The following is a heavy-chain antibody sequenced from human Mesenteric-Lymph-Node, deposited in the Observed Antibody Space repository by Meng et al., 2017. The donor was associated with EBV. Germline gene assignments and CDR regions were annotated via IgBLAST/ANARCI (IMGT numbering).Heavy chain of an antibody. D-gene: IGHD5-24*01. Sequence: QVQLQESGPGLVKPSQTLSLPCAVSGGSISSGGYYWSWIRQPPGKGLEWIGYIYYSGSTYYNPSLKSRVTISVDTSKNQFSLKLCSVTAADTAVYYCARGSRDGYNLDYWGQGTLVTVSS. CDR3: ARGSRDGYNLDY. CDR2: IYYSGST. V-gene: IGHV4-30-4*01. CDR1: GGSISSGGYY. J-gene: IGHJ4*02.